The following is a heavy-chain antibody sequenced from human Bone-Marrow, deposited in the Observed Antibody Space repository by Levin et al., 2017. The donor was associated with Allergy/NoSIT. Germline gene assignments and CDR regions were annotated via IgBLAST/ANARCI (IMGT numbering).Heavy chain of an antibody. V-gene: IGHV1-2*02. CDR2: INPNSGDT. J-gene: IGHJ3*02. CDR1: GYTFTDYF. D-gene: IGHD6-19*01. CDR3: ARISSAAFDI. Sequence: PRASVKVSCKASGYTFTDYFIHWVRLAPGQGLEWMGWINPNSGDTDSAQNFQDRVTMTRDTSISTAYMELSSLTSNDTALYYCARISSAAFDIWGQGTVVTVSS.